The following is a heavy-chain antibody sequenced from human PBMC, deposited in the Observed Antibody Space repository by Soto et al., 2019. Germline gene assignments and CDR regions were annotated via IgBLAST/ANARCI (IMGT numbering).Heavy chain of an antibody. D-gene: IGHD2-15*01. J-gene: IGHJ3*02. Sequence: SETLSLTCTVSGGSIGSSSYYWGWIRQPPGKGPEWIGSIYYSGSTYYNPSLKSRVTISVDTSKNQFSLKLSSVTAADTAVYYCARQGAVVVVAATPGAFDIWGQGTMVTVSS. V-gene: IGHV4-39*01. CDR2: IYYSGST. CDR3: ARQGAVVVVAATPGAFDI. CDR1: GGSIGSSSYY.